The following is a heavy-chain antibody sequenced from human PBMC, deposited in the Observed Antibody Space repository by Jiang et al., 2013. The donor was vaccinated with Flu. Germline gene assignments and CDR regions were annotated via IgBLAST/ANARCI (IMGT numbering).Heavy chain of an antibody. D-gene: IGHD3-9*01. CDR2: ISWNSGSI. CDR1: GFTFDDYA. CDR3: AKDTSFDGENVYFDY. Sequence: VQLLESGGGLVQPGRSLRLSCAASGFTFDDYAMHWVRQAPGKGLEWVSGISWNSGSIGYADSVKGRFTISRDNAKNSLYLQMNSLRAEDTALYYCAKDTSFDGENVYFDYWGQGTLVTVSS. V-gene: IGHV3-9*01. J-gene: IGHJ4*02.